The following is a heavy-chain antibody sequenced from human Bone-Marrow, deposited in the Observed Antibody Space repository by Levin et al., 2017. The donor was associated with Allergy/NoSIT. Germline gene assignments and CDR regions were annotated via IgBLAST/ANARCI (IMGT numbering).Heavy chain of an antibody. D-gene: IGHD3-3*01. J-gene: IGHJ6*03. CDR1: GGSFSGYY. CDR3: ARARWIFGVVIIRGGGYMDG. V-gene: IGHV4-34*01. Sequence: SETLSLTCAVYGGSFSGYYWSWIRQPPGKGLEWIGEINHSGSTNYNPSLKSRVTISVDTSKNQFSLKLSSVTAADTAVYYCARARWIFGVVIIRGGGYMDGWGKGTTVTVSS. CDR2: INHSGST.